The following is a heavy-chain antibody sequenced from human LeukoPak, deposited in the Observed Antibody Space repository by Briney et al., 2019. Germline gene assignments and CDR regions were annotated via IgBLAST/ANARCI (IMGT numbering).Heavy chain of an antibody. J-gene: IGHJ4*02. CDR2: IWYDGSNK. D-gene: IGHD2-21*01. V-gene: IGHV3-30*02. CDR1: GFTFSSYG. CDR3: AKIVWRGMFDY. Sequence: PGGSLRLSCAASGFTFSSYGMHRVRQAPGKGLEWVAVIWYDGSNKYYADSVKGRFTISRDNSKNTLYLQMNSLRAEDTAVYYCAKIVWRGMFDYWGQGTLVTVSS.